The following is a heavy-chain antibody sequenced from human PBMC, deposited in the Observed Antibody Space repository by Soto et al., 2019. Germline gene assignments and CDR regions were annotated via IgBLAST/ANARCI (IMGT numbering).Heavy chain of an antibody. V-gene: IGHV1-69*01. CDR1: GGTFSSYA. CDR3: ARDGDSSGAQNDAFDI. D-gene: IGHD6-19*01. Sequence: QVQLVQSGAEVKKPGSSVKVSCKASGGTFSSYAISWVRQAPGQGLEWMGGIIPIFGIANYAQKFQGRVTITADESTSTAYMELSSLRSEDTAVYYCARDGDSSGAQNDAFDIWGQGTMVTVSS. J-gene: IGHJ3*02. CDR2: IIPIFGIA.